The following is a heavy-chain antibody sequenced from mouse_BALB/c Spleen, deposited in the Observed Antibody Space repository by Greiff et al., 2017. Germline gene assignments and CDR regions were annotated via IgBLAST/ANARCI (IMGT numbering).Heavy chain of an antibody. Sequence: VQLQQSGPGLVKPSQSLSLTCTVTGYSITSDYAWNWIRQFPGNKLEWMGYISYSGSTSYNPSLKSRISITRDTSKNQFFLQLNSVTTEDTATYYCAREGNYGNAWFAYWGQGTLVTVSA. V-gene: IGHV3-2*02. CDR1: GYSITSDYA. CDR3: AREGNYGNAWFAY. CDR2: ISYSGST. D-gene: IGHD2-1*01. J-gene: IGHJ3*01.